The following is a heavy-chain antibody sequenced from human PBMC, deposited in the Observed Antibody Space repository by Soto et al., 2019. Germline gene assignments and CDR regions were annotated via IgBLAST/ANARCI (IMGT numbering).Heavy chain of an antibody. CDR1: ELTFSSYA. V-gene: IGHV3-23*01. J-gene: IGHJ2*01. CDR3: AKEQSFGIWYFDL. Sequence: EVQLLESGGGLVQPGGSLRLSCAASELTFSSYAMSWVRQAPGKGLEWVSTISTSGGSTYYADSVKGRFTSSRDNPKNTLYLHMNSLSAEDTAVDYCAKEQSFGIWYFDLWGRGTLVIVSS. D-gene: IGHD3-16*01. CDR2: ISTSGGST.